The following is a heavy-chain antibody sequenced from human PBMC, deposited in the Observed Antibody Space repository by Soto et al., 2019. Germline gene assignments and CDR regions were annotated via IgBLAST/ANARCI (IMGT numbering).Heavy chain of an antibody. CDR2: ISFDGTNK. Sequence: QVQLVESGGGVVQPGRSLRLSCAASGFTFSHYGMHWVREAPGKGLEWVAVISFDGTNKYYADSVKGRFTISRDSSKNTLYLQMNSLRAEDTAVYYCAKEPTSGWPSFVDWGQGTLVTVSS. D-gene: IGHD6-19*01. J-gene: IGHJ4*02. CDR1: GFTFSHYG. V-gene: IGHV3-30*18. CDR3: AKEPTSGWPSFVD.